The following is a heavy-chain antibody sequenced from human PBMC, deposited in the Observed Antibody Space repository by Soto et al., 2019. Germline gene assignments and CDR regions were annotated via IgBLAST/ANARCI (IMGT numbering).Heavy chain of an antibody. CDR2: MIPNSGNT. CDR3: ASPRSSEAFDI. CDR1: GYTFTSYD. D-gene: IGHD3-10*01. Sequence: ASVKVSCKASGYTFTSYDINWVRQATGQGLEWMGWMIPNSGNTGYAQKFKGRVAMTRNASINTAYLELGSLKPEDTAVYYCASPRSSEAFDIWGKGKMVTV. J-gene: IGHJ3*02. V-gene: IGHV1-8*01.